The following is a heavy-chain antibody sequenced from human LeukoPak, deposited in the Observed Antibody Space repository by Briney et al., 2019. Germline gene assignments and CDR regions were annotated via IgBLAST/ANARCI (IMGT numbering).Heavy chain of an antibody. D-gene: IGHD6-19*01. CDR3: ATKQWLAPPPDS. CDR1: GFTFSKYW. Sequence: GGSLRLSCAASGFTFSKYWMLWVRQAPGKGLESVSRINTDGTVTTYADSVKGRFTVSRDNADNSMFLQMNSVRDEDTAVYYCATKQWLAPPPDSWGQGTPVTVSS. J-gene: IGHJ4*02. V-gene: IGHV3-74*01. CDR2: INTDGTVT.